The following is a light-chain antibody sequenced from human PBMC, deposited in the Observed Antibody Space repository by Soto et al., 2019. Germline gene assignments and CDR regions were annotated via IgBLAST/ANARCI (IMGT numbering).Light chain of an antibody. CDR3: QHFRSFPIT. J-gene: IGKJ1*01. V-gene: IGKV1-12*01. CDR1: QGISSW. CDR2: AAS. Sequence: DIQMTQSPSSVCASLVARADIXDRASQGISSWLAWYQQKPGKAPKLLIYAASTLQNGVPSRFSGSGSGTDFTLTISSLQPEDFATYYCQHFRSFPITFGQGTKVDIK.